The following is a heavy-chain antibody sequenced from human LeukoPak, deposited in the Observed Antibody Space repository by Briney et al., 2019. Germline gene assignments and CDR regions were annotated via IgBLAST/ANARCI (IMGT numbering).Heavy chain of an antibody. Sequence: SETLSLTCSVSGGSINSDYWTWIRQPPGKGLEWIGYIYHSGSTNYNPSLKSRVTISVDTSKNQFSLKLSSVTAADTAVYYCATSGTSQNYYYYYYGMDVWGQGTTVTVSS. CDR2: IYHSGST. CDR3: ATSGTSQNYYYYYYGMDV. J-gene: IGHJ6*02. V-gene: IGHV4-59*12. D-gene: IGHD3-10*01. CDR1: GGSINSDY.